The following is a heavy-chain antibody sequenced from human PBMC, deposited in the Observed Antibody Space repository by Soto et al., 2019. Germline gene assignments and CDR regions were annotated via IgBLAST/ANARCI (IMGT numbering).Heavy chain of an antibody. CDR2: INPSGDTT. CDR3: ARDWALDV. CDR1: GYTFNAYI. D-gene: IGHD7-27*01. V-gene: IGHV1-46*02. Sequence: EASVKVSCKAAGYTFNAYIMHWVRQAPGQGLEWMGMINPSGDTTTYAQNFQGRVTMTRDTSTTTVYMELSGLRSEDTAVYYCARDWALDVWGQGTLVTVSS. J-gene: IGHJ4*02.